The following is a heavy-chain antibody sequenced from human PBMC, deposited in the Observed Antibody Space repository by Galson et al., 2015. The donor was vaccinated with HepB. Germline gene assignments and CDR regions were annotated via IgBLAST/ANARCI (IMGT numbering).Heavy chain of an antibody. V-gene: IGHV3-23*01. Sequence: SLRLSCAASGFTFNNYAMSWVCQAPGKGLEWVSSIVDSGRQTFYTDSIKGRFTVSRDNSKSILYLQMNSLRPEDTAVYYCAKEGAGGGDGFLTYWGQGTLVTVSS. CDR1: GFTFNNYA. CDR3: AKEGAGGGDGFLTY. D-gene: IGHD1-26*01. CDR2: IVDSGRQT. J-gene: IGHJ4*02.